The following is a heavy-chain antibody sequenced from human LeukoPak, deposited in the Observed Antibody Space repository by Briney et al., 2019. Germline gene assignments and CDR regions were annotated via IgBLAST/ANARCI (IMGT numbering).Heavy chain of an antibody. D-gene: IGHD6-13*01. V-gene: IGHV1-46*01. CDR1: GYTFTSYY. CDR2: INPSGGST. CDR3: ARDIQVGSSSTGGLDH. Sequence: ASVKVFCKASGYTFTSYYMHWVRQAPGQGLEWMGIINPSGGSTSYAQKFQGRVTMTRDTSTSTVYMELSSLRSEDTAVYYCARDIQVGSSSTGGLDHWGQGTLVTVSS. J-gene: IGHJ4*02.